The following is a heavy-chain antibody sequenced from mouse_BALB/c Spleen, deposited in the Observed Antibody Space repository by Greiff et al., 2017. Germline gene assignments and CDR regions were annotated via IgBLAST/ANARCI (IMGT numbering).Heavy chain of an antibody. J-gene: IGHJ2*01. Sequence: QVQLKESGAELMKPGASVKISCKATGYTFSSYWIEWVKQRPGHGLEWIGEILPGSGSTNYNEKFKGKATFTADTSSNTAYMQLSSLTSEDSAVYYCARLGGRRYFDYWGQGTTLTVSS. CDR1: GYTFSSYW. CDR2: ILPGSGST. D-gene: IGHD3-3*01. CDR3: ARLGGRRYFDY. V-gene: IGHV1-9*01.